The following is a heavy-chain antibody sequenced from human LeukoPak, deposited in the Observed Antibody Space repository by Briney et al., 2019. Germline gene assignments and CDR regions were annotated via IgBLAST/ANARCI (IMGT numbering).Heavy chain of an antibody. D-gene: IGHD2-21*01. CDR1: GYTFTRYD. V-gene: IGHV1-8*03. CDR3: ARVGANCRGDCSIDY. CDR2: MNANSGNT. Sequence: ASVKVSCKASGYTFTRYDINWVRQATGQGLEWMGWMNANSGNTGYAQKFQGRVTITRETSRSTAYMELSSLRSEDTAVYYCARVGANCRGDCSIDYWGQGTLVTVSS. J-gene: IGHJ4*02.